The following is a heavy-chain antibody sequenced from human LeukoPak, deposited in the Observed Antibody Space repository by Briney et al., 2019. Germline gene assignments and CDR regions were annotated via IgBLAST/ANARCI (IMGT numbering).Heavy chain of an antibody. CDR1: GYTFTDYY. Sequence: ASVKVSCKASGYTFTDYYMHWVRQAPGQGLEWMGWINPHNGDTTYAQKFQGRVTMTRDTSISTAYMELSSLTSDDTAVYYCASPRSTIAAPYYYYVDVWGKGTTVTVSS. V-gene: IGHV1-2*02. J-gene: IGHJ6*03. D-gene: IGHD6-6*01. CDR2: INPHNGDT. CDR3: ASPRSTIAAPYYYYVDV.